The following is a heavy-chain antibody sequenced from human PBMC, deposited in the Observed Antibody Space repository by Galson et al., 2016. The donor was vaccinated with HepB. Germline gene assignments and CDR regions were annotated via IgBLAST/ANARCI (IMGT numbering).Heavy chain of an antibody. Sequence: SLRLSCAASGFTFSSYAMSWVRQAPGKGLEWVSAISGSGGSTYYADSVKGRFPTSRDNSKNTLYLQMNSLRAEDTAVYYCAKGDYYDSSGYFPFDYWGQGTLVTVSS. CDR1: GFTFSSYA. CDR3: AKGDYYDSSGYFPFDY. CDR2: ISGSGGST. J-gene: IGHJ4*02. V-gene: IGHV3-23*01. D-gene: IGHD3-22*01.